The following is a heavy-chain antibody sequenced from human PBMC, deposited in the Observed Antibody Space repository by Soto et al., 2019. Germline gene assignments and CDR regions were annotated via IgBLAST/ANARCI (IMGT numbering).Heavy chain of an antibody. CDR2: IKTRTDGETT. V-gene: IGHV3-15*01. CDR1: GFTFNNAW. J-gene: IGHJ4*02. D-gene: IGHD2-15*01. CDR3: ATITDCSAGNCYYPSFAY. Sequence: EVQLVESGGGLVKPGGSLRLSCAASGFTFNNAWMSWVRQAPGKGLEWVGRIKTRTDGETTDYAAPVKGRFTISRDDSKNTLYLQMNSLQTEDTAVYYCATITDCSAGNCYYPSFAYWGQGNLVTVSS.